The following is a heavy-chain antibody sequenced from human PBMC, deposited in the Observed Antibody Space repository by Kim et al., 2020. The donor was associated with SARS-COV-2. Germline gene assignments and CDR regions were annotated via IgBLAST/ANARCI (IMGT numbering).Heavy chain of an antibody. CDR3: ARHWAIHQNGGAEFDY. CDR2: VYHTGTP. J-gene: IGHJ4*02. D-gene: IGHD2-2*01. CDR1: GASIRTVTSY. V-gene: IGHV4-39*01. Sequence: SETLSLTCTVSGASIRTVTSYWGWIRQPPGKGLEWIATVYHTGTPYYNPSLTSRVTISVDTSKNLFSLELRTVTAADTAFYYCARHWAIHQNGGAEFDYWGQGMLVAVSS.